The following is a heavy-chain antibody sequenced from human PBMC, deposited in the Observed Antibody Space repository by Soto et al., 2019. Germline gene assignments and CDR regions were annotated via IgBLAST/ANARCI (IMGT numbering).Heavy chain of an antibody. J-gene: IGHJ4*02. CDR3: AISTVTSLPDY. CDR1: GYTFTSYG. V-gene: IGHV1-18*01. Sequence: QVQLVQSGAEVKKPGASVKVSCKASGYTFTSYGISWVRQAHGQGLEWMGWISAYNGKTNYAQKLQGRVTMSTDTSTSTAYMELRSLRADDTAAYYCAISTVTSLPDYWGQGTLVTVSS. CDR2: ISAYNGKT. D-gene: IGHD4-4*01.